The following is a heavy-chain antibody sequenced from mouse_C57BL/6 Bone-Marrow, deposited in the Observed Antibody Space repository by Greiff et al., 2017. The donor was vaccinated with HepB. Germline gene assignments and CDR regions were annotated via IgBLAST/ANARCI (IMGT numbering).Heavy chain of an antibody. CDR3: TTWDGKAWFAY. CDR1: GFTIKRYC. CDR2: VYPENGDT. V-gene: IGHV14-4*01. Sequence: VQLPQPGAELVKPGASVKLSCPASGFTIKRYCMPWVKQRPEQGLEGIGVVYPENGDTEYASKFQGKATITADTASNTAYLQLSSLTSEDTAVYYCTTWDGKAWFAYWGQGTLDTVSA. J-gene: IGHJ3*01. D-gene: IGHD2-1*01.